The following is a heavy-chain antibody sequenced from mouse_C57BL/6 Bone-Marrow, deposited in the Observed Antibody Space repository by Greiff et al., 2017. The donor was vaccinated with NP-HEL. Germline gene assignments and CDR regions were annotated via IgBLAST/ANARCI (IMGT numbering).Heavy chain of an antibody. V-gene: IGHV1-15*01. CDR3: TRLGSPYYYAMDY. J-gene: IGHJ4*01. Sequence: QAQLQQSGAELVRPGASVTLSCKASGYTFTDYEMHWVKQTPVHGLEWIGAIDPETGGTAYNQKFKGKAILTADKSSSTAYMELRSLTSEDSAVYYCTRLGSPYYYAMDYWGQGTSVTVSS. D-gene: IGHD1-1*02. CDR2: IDPETGGT. CDR1: GYTFTDYE.